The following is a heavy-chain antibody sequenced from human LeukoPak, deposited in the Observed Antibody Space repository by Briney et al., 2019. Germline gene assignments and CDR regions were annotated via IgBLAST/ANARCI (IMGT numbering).Heavy chain of an antibody. V-gene: IGHV1-18*04. CDR1: GYTFTGYY. D-gene: IGHD6-13*01. Sequence: ASVKVSCKASGYTFTGYYMHWVRQAPGQGLEWMGWISAYNGNTNYAQKLQGRVTMTTDTSTSTAYMELRSLRSDDTAIYYCARFGYTSSLDYWGQGTLVTVSS. CDR3: ARFGYTSSLDY. CDR2: ISAYNGNT. J-gene: IGHJ4*02.